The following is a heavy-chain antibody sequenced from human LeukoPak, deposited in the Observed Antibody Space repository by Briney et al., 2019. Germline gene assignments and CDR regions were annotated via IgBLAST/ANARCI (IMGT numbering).Heavy chain of an antibody. CDR1: VFTFSNYG. CDR2: ISYDGRSK. D-gene: IGHD2-15*01. V-gene: IGHV3-30*18. Sequence: GGSLRLSCAASVFTFSNYGIHLVRQAPGKGLEWVEVISYDGRSKHYADSVKGRFTISRDNSQNTLYLQMNSLRTEDTAVYSCAKEYCGGGSCYEDYFDSWGQGTLVTVSS. J-gene: IGHJ4*02. CDR3: AKEYCGGGSCYEDYFDS.